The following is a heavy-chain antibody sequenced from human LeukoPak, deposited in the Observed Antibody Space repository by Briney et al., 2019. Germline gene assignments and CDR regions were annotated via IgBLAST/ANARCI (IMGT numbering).Heavy chain of an antibody. CDR1: GFTFSSYS. D-gene: IGHD3-22*01. CDR3: ARGYYDSSGYYYERNFDY. CDR2: ISSSGSTI. V-gene: IGHV3-48*02. Sequence: GGSLRLSCAASGFTFSSYSMNWVRQAPGKGLEWVSYISSSGSTIYYADSVKGRFTISRDNAKNSLYLQMNSLRDEDTAVYYCARGYYDSSGYYYERNFDYWGQGTLVTVSS. J-gene: IGHJ4*02.